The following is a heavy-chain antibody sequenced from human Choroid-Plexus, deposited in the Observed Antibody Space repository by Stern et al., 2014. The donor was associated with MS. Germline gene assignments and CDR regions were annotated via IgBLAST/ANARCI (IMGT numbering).Heavy chain of an antibody. CDR2: VSYEGSNK. CDR1: GFTFGSCA. V-gene: IGHV3-30*18. D-gene: IGHD2-8*01. J-gene: IGHJ5*02. Sequence: VQLVQSGGGVVQPGRPLRLSCAASGFTFGSCAMHWVRQAPGKGLEWVAGVSYEGSNKYYADFVKGRFTVSRDNSQNTLYMQMSSLRAEDTAVYYCAKDRQYLTYFFDHWGQGSLVTVSS. CDR3: AKDRQYLTYFFDH.